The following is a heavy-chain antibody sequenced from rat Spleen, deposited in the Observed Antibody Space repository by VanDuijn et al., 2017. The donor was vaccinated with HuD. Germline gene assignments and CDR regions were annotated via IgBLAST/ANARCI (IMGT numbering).Heavy chain of an antibody. J-gene: IGHJ2*01. CDR2: IWNDGST. D-gene: IGHD4-3*01. CDR1: GFSLISYT. CDR3: ARHPPSFGVRGFDY. V-gene: IGHV2-15*01. Sequence: QVQLKESGPGLVQPSQTLSLTCTVSGFSLISYTVSWVRQPPGKGLEWMGGIWNDGSTNYNSALKNRLNISRDTSKSQVFLKMNSLPAEDTGTYHCARHPPSFGVRGFDYWGQGVMVTVSS.